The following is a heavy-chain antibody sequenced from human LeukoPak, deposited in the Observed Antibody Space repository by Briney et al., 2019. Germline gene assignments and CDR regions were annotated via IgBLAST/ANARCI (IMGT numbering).Heavy chain of an antibody. D-gene: IGHD6-19*01. Sequence: SETLSLTCAVYGGSFSGYHWSWIRQPPGKGLEWIGEINHSGSTNYNPSLKSRVTISVDTSKNQFSLKLSSVTAADTAVYYCARDRQWLVRYFDYWGQGTLVTVSS. CDR3: ARDRQWLVRYFDY. CDR1: GGSFSGYH. CDR2: INHSGST. J-gene: IGHJ4*02. V-gene: IGHV4-34*01.